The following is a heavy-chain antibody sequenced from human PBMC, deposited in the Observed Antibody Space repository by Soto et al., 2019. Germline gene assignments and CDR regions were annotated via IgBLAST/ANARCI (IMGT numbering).Heavy chain of an antibody. CDR3: SKLHDFHFEN. Sequence: QLVESGGGLIKPGGSLRLSCAASGFTLSNAWMTWVRQVPGRGLEWIGRIKSKTSGETTDYSAPVKGRFTISRDDSENTLYLQMNSLRTEDTAVYYCSKLHDFHFENWGQGTLVTVSS. D-gene: IGHD1-1*01. CDR1: GFTLSNAW. CDR2: IKSKTSGETT. J-gene: IGHJ4*02. V-gene: IGHV3-15*01.